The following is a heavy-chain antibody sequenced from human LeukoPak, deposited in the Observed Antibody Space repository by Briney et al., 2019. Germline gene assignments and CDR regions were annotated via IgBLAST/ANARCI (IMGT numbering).Heavy chain of an antibody. J-gene: IGHJ4*02. Sequence: ASVKVSCKASGYSFTDYYMHWVRQAPGQGLEWMGWINPNSGDTNFAQKFQGRVTMTRDTSINTAYLELTRLRSDDTAVYYCARSPHILTGENFDYWGQGTLVTVSS. CDR2: INPNSGDT. V-gene: IGHV1-2*02. CDR3: ARSPHILTGENFDY. D-gene: IGHD3-9*01. CDR1: GYSFTDYY.